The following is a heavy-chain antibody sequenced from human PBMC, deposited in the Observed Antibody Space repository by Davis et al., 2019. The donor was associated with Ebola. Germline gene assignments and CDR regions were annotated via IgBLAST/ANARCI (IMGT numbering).Heavy chain of an antibody. CDR2: IYHSGST. Sequence: SETLSLTCAVSGGSISTARYSWISIRQPPGKCLEWIGYIYHSGSTYYNPSLKSRVTISVDRSKNQFSLKLSSVTAADTAVYYCARDRVGTVTTSYGMDVWGQGTTVTVSS. J-gene: IGHJ6*02. V-gene: IGHV4-30-2*01. CDR3: ARDRVGTVTTSYGMDV. CDR1: GGSISTARYS. D-gene: IGHD4-17*01.